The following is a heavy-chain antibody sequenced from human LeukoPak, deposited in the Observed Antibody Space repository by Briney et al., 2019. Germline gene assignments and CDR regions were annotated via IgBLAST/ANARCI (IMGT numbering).Heavy chain of an antibody. J-gene: IGHJ4*02. CDR2: ISSSSSYI. CDR3: ARDLRAIAVAGPALDY. D-gene: IGHD6-19*01. Sequence: KPGGSLRLSCAASGFTFSSYSMNWVRQAPGKGLEWVSSISSSSSYIYYADSVKGRFTISRDNAKKSMYLQMNSLRAEDTAVDYCARDLRAIAVAGPALDYWGQGTLVTVSS. CDR1: GFTFSSYS. V-gene: IGHV3-21*04.